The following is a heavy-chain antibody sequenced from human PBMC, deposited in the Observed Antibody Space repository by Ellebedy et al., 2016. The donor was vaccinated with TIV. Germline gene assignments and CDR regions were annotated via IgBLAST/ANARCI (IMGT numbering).Heavy chain of an antibody. J-gene: IGHJ4*02. CDR2: ISSSSSTI. CDR3: VRSSSGFDY. D-gene: IGHD6-13*01. Sequence: GESLKISCAASGFTFSSYGMNWVRQAPGKGLEWVSYISSSSSTISYADSVKGRFAISRDNAKKSLYLQMNSLRDEDTAVYYCVRSSSGFDYWGQGTLVTVSS. CDR1: GFTFSSYG. V-gene: IGHV3-48*02.